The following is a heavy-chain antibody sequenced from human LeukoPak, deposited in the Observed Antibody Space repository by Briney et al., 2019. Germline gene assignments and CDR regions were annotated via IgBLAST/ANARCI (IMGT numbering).Heavy chain of an antibody. J-gene: IGHJ2*01. CDR3: AREGRDVPVGATSGWYFDL. CDR2: INPNSGGT. V-gene: IGHV1-2*02. D-gene: IGHD1-26*01. CDR1: GYTFTGYY. Sequence: ASVKVSCKASGYTFTGYYMHWVRQAPGQGLEWMGWINPNSGGTNYAQKFQGRVTMTRDTSISTAYMELSRLRSEDTAVYYCAREGRDVPVGATSGWYFDLWGRGTLVTVSS.